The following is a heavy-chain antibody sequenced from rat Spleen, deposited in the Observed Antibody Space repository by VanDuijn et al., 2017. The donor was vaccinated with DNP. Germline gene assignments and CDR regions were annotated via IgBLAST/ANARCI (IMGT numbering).Heavy chain of an antibody. CDR3: ARWNSGHFDY. J-gene: IGHJ2*01. D-gene: IGHD4-3*01. CDR2: ISYDGSSI. Sequence: EVQLVESGGGLVQPGRSLTLSCAASGFTFSDYNMAWVRQAPKKGLEWVATISYDGSSIDYRDSVKGRFAVSSDNAKSILYLQMNSLRSEDMATYYCARWNSGHFDYWGQGVMVSVSS. V-gene: IGHV5-7*01. CDR1: GFTFSDYN.